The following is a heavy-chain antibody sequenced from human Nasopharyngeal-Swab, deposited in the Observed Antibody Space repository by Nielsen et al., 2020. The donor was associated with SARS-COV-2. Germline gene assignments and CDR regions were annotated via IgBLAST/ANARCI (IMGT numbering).Heavy chain of an antibody. J-gene: IGHJ6*02. V-gene: IGHV3-21*01. D-gene: IGHD3-3*01. CDR2: ISSSSSYI. CDR3: ARDSGSDFWSGYLGDNYYYCGMDV. Sequence: VRQAPGKGLEWVSSISSSSSYIYYADSVKGRFTISRDNAKNSLYLQMNSLRAEDTAVYYCARDSGSDFWSGYLGDNYYYCGMDVWGQGTTVTVSS.